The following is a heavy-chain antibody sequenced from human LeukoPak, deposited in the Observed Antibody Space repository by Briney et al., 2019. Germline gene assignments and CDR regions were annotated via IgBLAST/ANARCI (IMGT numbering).Heavy chain of an antibody. V-gene: IGHV6-1*01. D-gene: IGHD2-21*01. CDR2: TYYRSEWKS. CDR1: GDSVPSTTAT. J-gene: IGHJ1*01. Sequence: SQTLSLTCAVSGDSVPSTTATWNWIRQSPSRGLEWLGRTYYRSEWKSDYAVSMKSRIIISPDTSKNQFSLHLNSVTADDTAMYYCARSAYFQEYLQYWGQGTPVTASP. CDR3: ARSAYFQEYLQY.